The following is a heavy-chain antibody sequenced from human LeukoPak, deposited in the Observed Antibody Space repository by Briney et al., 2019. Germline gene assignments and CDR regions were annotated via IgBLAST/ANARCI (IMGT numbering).Heavy chain of an antibody. CDR3: ASGYCGGACQLGGVDM. V-gene: IGHV4-59*01. J-gene: IGHJ3*02. D-gene: IGHD2-21*02. CDR1: GGSISSYY. CDR2: THYSGST. Sequence: SETLSLTCAVSGGSISSYYWSWIRQPPGKGLEYIGYTHYSGSTNYNPSLKSRVTISLDTSGNQFSLKLGSVTAADTAVYYCASGYCGGACQLGGVDMWGQGTMVTVSS.